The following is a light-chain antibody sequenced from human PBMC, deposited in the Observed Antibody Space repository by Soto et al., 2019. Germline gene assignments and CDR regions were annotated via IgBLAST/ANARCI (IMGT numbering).Light chain of an antibody. CDR1: QSVASN. CDR3: HHYDNWPHT. CDR2: GAS. Sequence: DIVMTQSPATLSVSPGERATLSCRASQSVASNLAWYQQRPGTAPRLLIYGASTRPTGVPVRFSGSGSGTEFTLTISSLQSEEFAVYYCHHYDNWPHTFGGGTKVEIK. V-gene: IGKV3-15*01. J-gene: IGKJ4*01.